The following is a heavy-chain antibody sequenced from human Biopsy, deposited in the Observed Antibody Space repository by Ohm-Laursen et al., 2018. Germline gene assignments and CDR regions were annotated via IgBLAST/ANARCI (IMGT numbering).Heavy chain of an antibody. Sequence: TLSLTYTVSGGSISSGGSYWSWIRQRPGKGLEWIGYIFNSANTYYNPSLKNLITISGDTSKNQFSLKLNSATAADTAVYYCARGDYFDSNGYFWFDPWGQGTLVTVSS. CDR2: IFNSANT. V-gene: IGHV4-31*01. D-gene: IGHD3-22*01. CDR3: ARGDYFDSNGYFWFDP. CDR1: GGSISSGGSY. J-gene: IGHJ5*02.